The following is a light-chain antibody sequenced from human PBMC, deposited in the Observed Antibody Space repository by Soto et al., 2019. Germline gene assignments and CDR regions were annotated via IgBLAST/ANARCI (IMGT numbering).Light chain of an antibody. J-gene: IGLJ1*01. CDR1: SSDVGSYNL. CDR3: CSYAGSYV. Sequence: LTQPASVSGSPGQSITISCTGTSSDVGSYNLVSWYQQHPGKAPKLMIYEGSKRPSGVSNRFSGSKSGNTASLTISGLQAEDEADYYCCSYAGSYVFGTGTKVTVL. V-gene: IGLV2-23*01. CDR2: EGS.